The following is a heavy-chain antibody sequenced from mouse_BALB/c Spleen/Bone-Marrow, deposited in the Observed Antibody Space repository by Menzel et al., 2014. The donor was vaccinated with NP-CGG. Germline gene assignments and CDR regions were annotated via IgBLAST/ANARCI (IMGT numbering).Heavy chain of an antibody. CDR2: IYPGNSDT. J-gene: IGHJ2*01. V-gene: IGHV1-5*01. CDR1: GYTFTSYW. D-gene: IGHD1-1*01. Sequence: EVQGVESGTVLARPGASVKMSCKASGYTFTSYWMHWVKQRPGQGLEWIGAIYPGNSDTSYNQKFKGKAKLTAVTSTSTAYMELSSLTNEDSAVYYCTRWNYYGSSYDYWGQGTTLTVSS. CDR3: TRWNYYGSSYDY.